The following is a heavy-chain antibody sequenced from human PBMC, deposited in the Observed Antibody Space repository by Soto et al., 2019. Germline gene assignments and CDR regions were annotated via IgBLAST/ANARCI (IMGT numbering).Heavy chain of an antibody. D-gene: IGHD3-22*01. CDR1: GFTVSSNY. Sequence: GGSLRLSCAASGFTVSSNYMSWVRQAPGKGLEWVSVIYSGGSTYYADSVKGRFPISRDNSKNTLYLQMNSLRAEDTAVYYCARAYYYDSSGYPSPFDYWGQGTLVTVSS. CDR3: ARAYYYDSSGYPSPFDY. V-gene: IGHV3-53*01. J-gene: IGHJ4*02. CDR2: IYSGGST.